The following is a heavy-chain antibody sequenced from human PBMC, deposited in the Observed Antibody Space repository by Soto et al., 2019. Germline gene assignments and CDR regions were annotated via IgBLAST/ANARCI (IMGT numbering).Heavy chain of an antibody. V-gene: IGHV3-30-3*01. Sequence: QVQLVESGGGVLKPGRSLRLSGAASGFTFSSYAMHWVRKAPGKGLEWVTVISYDGSNKYYADSVKGRFTISRDNSKNTLYLQMKSLRAEDTAVYYCARERVWDSSGYYGHGMDVWGQGTTVTVSS. CDR1: GFTFSSYA. D-gene: IGHD3-22*01. CDR2: ISYDGSNK. CDR3: ARERVWDSSGYYGHGMDV. J-gene: IGHJ6*02.